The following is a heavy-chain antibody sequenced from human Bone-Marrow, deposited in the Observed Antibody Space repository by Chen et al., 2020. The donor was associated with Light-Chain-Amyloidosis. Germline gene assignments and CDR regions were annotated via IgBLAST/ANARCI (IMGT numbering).Heavy chain of an antibody. CDR3: ARELRGSGSYYGYYYGMDV. CDR2: IIPIFGTA. CDR1: GVTFSSYA. V-gene: IGHV1-69*01. Sequence: QVQLVQSGAEVKKPGSSVKVSCKASGVTFSSYAISWVRQAPGQGLEWMGGIIPIFGTANYAQKFQGRVTITADESTSTAYMELSSLRSEDTAVYYCARELRGSGSYYGYYYGMDVWGQGTTVTVSS. D-gene: IGHD1-26*01. J-gene: IGHJ6*02.